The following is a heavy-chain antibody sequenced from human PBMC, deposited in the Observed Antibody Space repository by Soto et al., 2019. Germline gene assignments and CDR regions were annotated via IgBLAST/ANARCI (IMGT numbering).Heavy chain of an antibody. CDR1: GYTFTSYY. V-gene: IGHV1-46*01. D-gene: IGHD3-22*01. CDR2: INPSGGST. J-gene: IGHJ4*02. Sequence: ASVKVSCKASGYTFTSYYMHWVRQAPGQGLEWMGIINPSGGSTSYAQRFQGRVTMTRDTSTSTVYMELSSLRSEDTAVYYCARAYYDSSGYYKSFDYWGQGTLVTVSS. CDR3: ARAYYDSSGYYKSFDY.